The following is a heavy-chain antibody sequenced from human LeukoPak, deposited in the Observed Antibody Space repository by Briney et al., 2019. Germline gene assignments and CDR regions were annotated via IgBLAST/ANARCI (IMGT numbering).Heavy chain of an antibody. CDR2: ISGYNGDT. V-gene: IGHV1-18*01. CDR1: GYSFNSYG. CDR3: ARVHPGSYFDY. Sequence: GASVTVSCKASGYSFNSYGIIWVRQAPGQGLDWMGWISGYNGDTKYAQKFQGRVTMTTDTSTSTAYMELRSLRSDDTAVYYCARVHPGSYFDYWGQGTLVTVSS. D-gene: IGHD3-10*01. J-gene: IGHJ4*02.